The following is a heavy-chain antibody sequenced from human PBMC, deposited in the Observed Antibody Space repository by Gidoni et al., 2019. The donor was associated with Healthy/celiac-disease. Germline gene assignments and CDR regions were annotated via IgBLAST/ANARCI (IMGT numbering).Heavy chain of an antibody. CDR2: ISSSSSTI. J-gene: IGHJ4*02. D-gene: IGHD6-13*01. Sequence: EVQLVESGGGLVQPGGSLRLSCAASGFTFSSYSMNWVRQAQGKGLEWVSYISSSSSTIYYADSVKGRFTISRDNAKNSLYLQMNSLRDEDTAVYYCARDTGMYSSSWYYFDYWGQGTLVTVSS. CDR3: ARDTGMYSSSWYYFDY. V-gene: IGHV3-48*02. CDR1: GFTFSSYS.